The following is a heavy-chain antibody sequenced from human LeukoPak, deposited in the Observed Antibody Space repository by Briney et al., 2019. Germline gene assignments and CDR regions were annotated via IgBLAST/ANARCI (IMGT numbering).Heavy chain of an antibody. Sequence: PSETLSLTCTVSGGSISSYYWSWIRQPAGKGLEWIGRIYTSGSTNYNPSLKSRVTMSVDTSKNQFSLKLSSVTAADTAVYYCARDYYDSSDPIGWYFDLWGRGTLVTVSS. CDR2: IYTSGST. CDR3: ARDYYDSSDPIGWYFDL. CDR1: GGSISSYY. J-gene: IGHJ2*01. V-gene: IGHV4-4*07. D-gene: IGHD3-22*01.